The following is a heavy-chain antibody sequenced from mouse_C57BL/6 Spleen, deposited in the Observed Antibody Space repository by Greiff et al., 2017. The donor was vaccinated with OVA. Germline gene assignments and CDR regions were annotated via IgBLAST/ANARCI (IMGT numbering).Heavy chain of an antibody. V-gene: IGHV1-26*01. CDR2: INPNNGGT. Sequence: VQLQQSGPELVKPGASVKISCKASGYTFTDYYMNWVKQSHGKSLEWIGDINPNNGGTSYNQKFKGKATLTGDKSSSTAYMELRSLTSEDSAVYYCARLGDYGFDYWGQGTTLTVSS. J-gene: IGHJ2*01. CDR1: GYTFTDYY. CDR3: ARLGDYGFDY. D-gene: IGHD2-4*01.